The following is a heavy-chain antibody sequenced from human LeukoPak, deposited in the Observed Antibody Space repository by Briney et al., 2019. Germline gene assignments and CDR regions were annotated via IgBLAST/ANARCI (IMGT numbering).Heavy chain of an antibody. D-gene: IGHD6-19*01. CDR2: IYYSGST. CDR1: GGSISSYY. J-gene: IGHJ4*02. CDR3: ARQDSSGWYIDY. Sequence: SETLSLTCTVSGGSISSYYWSWIRPPPGKGLEWIGYIYYSGSTNYNPSLKSRVTISVDTSKNQFSLKLSSVTAADTAVYYCARQDSSGWYIDYWGQGTLVTVSS. V-gene: IGHV4-59*01.